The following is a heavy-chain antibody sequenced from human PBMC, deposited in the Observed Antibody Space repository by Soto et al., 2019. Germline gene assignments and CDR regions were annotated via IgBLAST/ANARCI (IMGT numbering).Heavy chain of an antibody. J-gene: IGHJ5*02. CDR3: ARERGYSSGWYWFDP. CDR2: IWYDGSNK. D-gene: IGHD6-19*01. V-gene: IGHV3-33*01. Sequence: QVQLVESGGGVVQPGRSLRLSCAASGFTFSSYGMHWVRQAPGKGLEWVAVIWYDGSNKYYADSVKGRFTISRDNSKNTLYLQMNSLRAEDTAVYYCARERGYSSGWYWFDPWGQGTLVTVSS. CDR1: GFTFSSYG.